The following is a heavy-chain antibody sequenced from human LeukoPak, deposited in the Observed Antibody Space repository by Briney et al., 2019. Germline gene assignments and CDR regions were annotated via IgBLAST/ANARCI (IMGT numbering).Heavy chain of an antibody. CDR1: GGSFGGYY. V-gene: IGHV4-34*01. Sequence: PSETLSLTCAVYGGSFGGYYWSWIRQPPGKGLEWIGEINHSGSTNYNPSLKSRVTISVDKSKNQFSLKLSSVTAADTAVYYCARASHWNQLHYFDYWGQGTLVTVSS. CDR2: INHSGST. CDR3: ARASHWNQLHYFDY. D-gene: IGHD1-1*01. J-gene: IGHJ4*02.